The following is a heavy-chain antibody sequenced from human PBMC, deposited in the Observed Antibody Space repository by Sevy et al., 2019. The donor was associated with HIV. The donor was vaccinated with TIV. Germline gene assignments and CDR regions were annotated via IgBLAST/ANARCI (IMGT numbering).Heavy chain of an antibody. J-gene: IGHJ3*02. D-gene: IGHD3-22*01. Sequence: GGSLRLSCAASGFTFSSYAMSWVRQAPGKGLEWVSAISGSGGSTYYADSVKGRFTISRDNSKNTLYLQMNSLRAEDTAVYHCAKDLMCKPYYDSSGYYFPCAFDIWGQGTMVTVSS. CDR2: ISGSGGST. V-gene: IGHV3-23*01. CDR1: GFTFSSYA. CDR3: AKDLMCKPYYDSSGYYFPCAFDI.